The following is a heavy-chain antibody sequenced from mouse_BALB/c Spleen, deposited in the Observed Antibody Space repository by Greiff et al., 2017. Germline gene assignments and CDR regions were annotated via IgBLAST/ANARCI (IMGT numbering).Heavy chain of an antibody. CDR1: GYSFTGYY. V-gene: IGHV1-31*01. D-gene: IGHD3-3*01. Sequence: EVQLQQSGPELVKPGASVKISCKASGYSFTGYYMHWVKQSHVKSLEWIGRINPYNGATSYNQNFKDKASLTVDKSSSTAYMELHSLTSEDSAVYYCARWLDGGFAYWGQGTLVTVSA. CDR3: ARWLDGGFAY. J-gene: IGHJ3*01. CDR2: INPYNGAT.